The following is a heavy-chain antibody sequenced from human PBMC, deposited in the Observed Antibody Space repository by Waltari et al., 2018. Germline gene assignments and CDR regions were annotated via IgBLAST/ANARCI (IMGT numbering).Heavy chain of an antibody. Sequence: EVQLVQSGAEVKKPGESLKISCKGSGYSFTSYWIGWVRQMPGKGLEWMGIIYPGDSDTRYSPSFQGQVTISADKSISTAYLQWSSLKASDTAMYYCARVRYSSGWRWVRAFDIWGQGTMVTVSS. D-gene: IGHD6-19*01. J-gene: IGHJ3*02. CDR1: GYSFTSYW. CDR3: ARVRYSSGWRWVRAFDI. CDR2: IYPGDSDT. V-gene: IGHV5-51*01.